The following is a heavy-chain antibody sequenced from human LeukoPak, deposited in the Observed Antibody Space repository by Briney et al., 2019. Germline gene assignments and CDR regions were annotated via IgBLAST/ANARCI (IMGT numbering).Heavy chain of an antibody. D-gene: IGHD1-26*01. CDR3: AKARVGATTRDAFDI. V-gene: IGHV3-23*01. Sequence: GGSLRLSCAASGFTFSSYAMSWVRQAPGKGLEWVSAISGSGGSTYYADSVKGRFTISRDNSKNTLCLQMNSLRAEDTAVYYCAKARVGATTRDAFDIWGQGTMVTVSS. CDR2: ISGSGGST. CDR1: GFTFSSYA. J-gene: IGHJ3*02.